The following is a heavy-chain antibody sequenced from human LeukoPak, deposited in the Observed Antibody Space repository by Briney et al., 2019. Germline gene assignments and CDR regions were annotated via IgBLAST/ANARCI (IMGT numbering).Heavy chain of an antibody. V-gene: IGHV5-51*01. CDR2: IYPGDSDT. D-gene: IGHD6-19*01. CDR1: GYIFTSYW. CDR3: ARHNSVAGPFDY. J-gene: IGHJ4*02. Sequence: LGESLKISCKGSGYIFTSYWIGWVRQLPGKGLEWMGIIYPGDSDTRYSPSFQGQVTISADKSISTAYLQWSSLKASDTAMYYCARHNSVAGPFDYWGQGTLVTVSS.